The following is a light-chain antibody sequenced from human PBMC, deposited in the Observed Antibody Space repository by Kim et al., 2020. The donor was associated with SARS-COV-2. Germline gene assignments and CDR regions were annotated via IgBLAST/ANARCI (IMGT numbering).Light chain of an antibody. CDR2: DVN. J-gene: IGLJ3*02. CDR1: SSNIGSYNY. Sequence: GQSITISCTGTSSNIGSYNYVSWHQQHPGTAPNLMIYDVNKRPSGIARRFSGSKSGSTASLTIAGLQAEDEADYYCSSFTTMSTLVFGGGTKVTVL. V-gene: IGLV2-14*03. CDR3: SSFTTMSTLV.